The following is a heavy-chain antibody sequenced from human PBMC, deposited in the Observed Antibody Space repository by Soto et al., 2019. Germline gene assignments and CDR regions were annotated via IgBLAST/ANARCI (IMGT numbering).Heavy chain of an antibody. D-gene: IGHD6-13*01. J-gene: IGHJ6*02. CDR1: GGTFSSYA. V-gene: IGHV1-69*13. Sequence: SVKVSCKASGGTFSSYAISWVRQAPGQGLEWMGGIIPIFGTANYAQKFQGRVTITADESTSTAYMELSSLRSEDTAVYYCARAGNIAAAGPNDYSYYGMDFRCQGISVSLSS. CDR3: ARAGNIAAAGPNDYSYYGMDF. CDR2: IIPIFGTA.